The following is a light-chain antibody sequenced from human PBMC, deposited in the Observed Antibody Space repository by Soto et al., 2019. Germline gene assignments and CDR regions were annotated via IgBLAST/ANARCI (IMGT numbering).Light chain of an antibody. CDR3: HQYYSAPQT. J-gene: IGKJ1*01. CDR2: WAY. Sequence: IVMTQSPDFLAVSLGERATINCKSSQSVLYSPNNKTYFAWYQQKPGQPPKLLIYWAYTRESGVPGRFSGSGSGTDFTLTISSLQAVDVAVYYCHQYYSAPQTFGQGTKVEIK. CDR1: QSVLYSPNNKTY. V-gene: IGKV4-1*01.